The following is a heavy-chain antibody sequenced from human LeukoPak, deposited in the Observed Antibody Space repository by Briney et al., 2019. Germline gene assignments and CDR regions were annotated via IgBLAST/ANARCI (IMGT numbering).Heavy chain of an antibody. J-gene: IGHJ5*02. CDR1: GFTVSSNY. D-gene: IGHD3-22*01. Sequence: GGSLRLSCAASGFTVSSNYMSWVRQAPGKGLEWVSVIYSGVSTYYADSVKGRFTISRHNSKNTLYLQMNSLRAEDTAVYYCARQQTTDYYDSSGYYYEVGGWFDPWGQGTLVTVSS. V-gene: IGHV3-53*04. CDR3: ARQQTTDYYDSSGYYYEVGGWFDP. CDR2: IYSGVST.